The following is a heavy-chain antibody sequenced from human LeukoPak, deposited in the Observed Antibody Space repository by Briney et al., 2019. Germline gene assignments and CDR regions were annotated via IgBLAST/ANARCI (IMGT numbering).Heavy chain of an antibody. CDR2: INPNSGGT. D-gene: IGHD6-6*01. V-gene: IGHV1-2*02. CDR1: RYTFTGYY. J-gene: IGHJ6*02. Sequence: ASVKVSCKASRYTFTGYYMHWVRQAPGQGLEWMGWINPNSGGTNYTQKFQGRVTMTRDTSISTAYMELSRLRSDDTAVYYCARDGSSSSWGMDVWGQGTTVTVSS. CDR3: ARDGSSSSWGMDV.